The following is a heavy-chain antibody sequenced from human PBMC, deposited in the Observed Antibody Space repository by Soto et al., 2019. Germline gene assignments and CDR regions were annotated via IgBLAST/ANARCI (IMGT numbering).Heavy chain of an antibody. CDR1: GYSFINYW. CDR3: VRQYMVAARNSPYYLDL. Sequence: EVQLVQSGAEVKKPGESLTVSCKGSGYSFINYWINWVRQMPDKGLEWMGRIDPRDSYTNYSPSFQGHVTISIDKSINXXYLQWSSLKASDTAIYYCVRQYMVAARNSPYYLDLWGQGILVTVSS. V-gene: IGHV5-10-1*01. J-gene: IGHJ4*02. CDR2: IDPRDSYT. D-gene: IGHD2-15*01.